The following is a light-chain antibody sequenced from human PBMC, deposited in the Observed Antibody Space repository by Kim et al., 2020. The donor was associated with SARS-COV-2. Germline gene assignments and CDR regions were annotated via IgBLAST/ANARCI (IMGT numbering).Light chain of an antibody. CDR1: QGISNQ. CDR2: AAS. CDR3: QKYDIAPYT. V-gene: IGKV1-27*01. Sequence: SASVGDRGTITCRASQGISNQLVWYQQKPGKVPKVLISAASTLQSGVPSRFSGSGSGTDFTLTISSLQPEDVATYYCQKYDIAPYTFGQGTKLEI. J-gene: IGKJ2*01.